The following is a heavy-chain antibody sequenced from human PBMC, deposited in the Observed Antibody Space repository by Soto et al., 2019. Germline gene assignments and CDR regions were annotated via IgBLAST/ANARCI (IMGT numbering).Heavy chain of an antibody. CDR1: GGSISRTSYY. D-gene: IGHD4-17*01. CDR3: ARTTVVTGGVDY. CDR2: IYYSGNT. V-gene: IGHV4-39*01. Sequence: QLQLQESGPGLVKPSETLSLTCTVSGGSISRTSYYWGWIRQPPGKGLEWIGSIYYSGNTYYNPSLKSRVTISVDTSKNQFSRKLSSVTAADTTVYYCARTTVVTGGVDYWGQGTLVTVSS. J-gene: IGHJ4*02.